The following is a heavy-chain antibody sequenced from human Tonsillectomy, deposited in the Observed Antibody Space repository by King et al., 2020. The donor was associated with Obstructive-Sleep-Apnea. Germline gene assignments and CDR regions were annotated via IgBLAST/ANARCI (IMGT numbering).Heavy chain of an antibody. Sequence: VQLVESGGGLVQPGGSLRLSCAASGFTFSSYAMSWVRQTSGKGLEWVTGISGSGSSTYCADSVKGRFTISRDNYKNTLCLQMNSLRAEDTAAYYCAKDLGYSSSSGYYGMDVWGQGTTVTVSS. D-gene: IGHD6-6*01. J-gene: IGHJ6*02. CDR1: GFTFSSYA. V-gene: IGHV3-23*04. CDR2: ISGSGSST. CDR3: AKDLGYSSSSGYYGMDV.